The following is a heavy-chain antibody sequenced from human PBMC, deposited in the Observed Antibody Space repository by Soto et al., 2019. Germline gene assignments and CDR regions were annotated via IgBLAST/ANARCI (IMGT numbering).Heavy chain of an antibody. D-gene: IGHD4-17*01. Sequence: EVQLVQSGAEVKKHGESLRISCKGSGYSFTSYWISWVRQMPGKGLEWMGRIDPSDSYTHYSRSYQGHVTISADKSISTACLQGSSLQASDPAVYYCARRVSVAGDHEGDGYYYYGMDIW. CDR1: GYSFTSYW. V-gene: IGHV5-10-1*01. J-gene: IGHJ6*01. CDR3: ARRVSVAGDHEGDGYYYYGMDI. CDR2: IDPSDSYT.